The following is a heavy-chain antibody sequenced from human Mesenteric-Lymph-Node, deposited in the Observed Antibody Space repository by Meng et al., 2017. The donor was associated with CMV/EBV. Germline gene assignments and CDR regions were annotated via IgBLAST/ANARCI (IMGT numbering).Heavy chain of an antibody. Sequence: GGSLRLSCAASGFTFSSYSMNWVRQAPGKGLEWVSYISGGSSTIYNADSVKGRFTISRDNAKKSLYLQMNTLRAEDTAVYYCARDIGVVDYWGQGTLVTVSS. J-gene: IGHJ4*02. CDR1: GFTFSSYS. D-gene: IGHD3-10*01. V-gene: IGHV3-48*04. CDR2: ISGGSSTI. CDR3: ARDIGVVDY.